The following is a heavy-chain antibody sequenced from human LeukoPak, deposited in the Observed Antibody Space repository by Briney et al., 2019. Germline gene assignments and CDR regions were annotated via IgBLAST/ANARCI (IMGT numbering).Heavy chain of an antibody. CDR3: ARGPYYDFWSGYYPPDY. CDR2: INHSGST. CDR1: GFAFNSQT. J-gene: IGHJ4*02. Sequence: GSLRLSCAASGFAFNSQTMSWIRQPPGKGLEWIGEINHSGSTNYNPSLKSRVTISVDTSKNQFSLKLSSVTAADTAVYYCARGPYYDFWSGYYPPDYWGQGTLVTVSS. V-gene: IGHV4-34*01. D-gene: IGHD3-3*01.